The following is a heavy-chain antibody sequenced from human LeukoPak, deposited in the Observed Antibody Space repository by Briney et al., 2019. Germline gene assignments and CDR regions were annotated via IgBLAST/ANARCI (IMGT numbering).Heavy chain of an antibody. D-gene: IGHD6-13*01. J-gene: IGHJ4*02. V-gene: IGHV5-51*01. CDR2: IYPGDSDT. Sequence: GESLKISCKGSGYSFNTYWIGWVRQMPGKGLEWMGIIYPGDSDTKYSPSFQGQVTISADKSISTAYLQWSSLEASDTAMYYCARLSIAAASYYFDYWGQGTLVTVSS. CDR3: ARLSIAAASYYFDY. CDR1: GYSFNTYW.